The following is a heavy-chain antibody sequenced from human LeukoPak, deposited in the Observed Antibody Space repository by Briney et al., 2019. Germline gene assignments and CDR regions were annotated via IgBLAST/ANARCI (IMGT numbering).Heavy chain of an antibody. J-gene: IGHJ6*02. D-gene: IGHD6-13*01. CDR1: GGSLGSSF. CDR3: ATGIAAAGFDYYYGMDV. Sequence: KPSETPFLTPTLPGGSLGSSFWGLSRQPPGKGLEWVGDIYYSGSTNYNPSLKSRVTISVDTSKNQFSLKLSSVTAADTAVYYCATGIAAAGFDYYYGMDVWGQGTTVTVSS. V-gene: IGHV4-59*01. CDR2: IYYSGST.